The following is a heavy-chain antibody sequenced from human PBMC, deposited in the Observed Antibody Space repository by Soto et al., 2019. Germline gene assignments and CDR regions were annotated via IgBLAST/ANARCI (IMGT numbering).Heavy chain of an antibody. J-gene: IGHJ3*02. Sequence: QVQLVQSGAEVKKPGSSVKVSCKASGGTFNSYAISWVRQAPGQGLEWMGGIIPIFGTANYAQKFQGRVTITADESTSTAYMELSSLRSEDTAVYYCARDSCSGGSCYEEGAFDIWGQGTMVTVSS. D-gene: IGHD2-15*01. CDR2: IIPIFGTA. V-gene: IGHV1-69*01. CDR1: GGTFNSYA. CDR3: ARDSCSGGSCYEEGAFDI.